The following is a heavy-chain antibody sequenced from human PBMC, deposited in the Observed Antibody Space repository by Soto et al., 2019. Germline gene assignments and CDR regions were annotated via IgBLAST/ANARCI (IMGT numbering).Heavy chain of an antibody. Sequence: PGASLKISCKGSGYGFSIHWVAWLRQMPGKGLEWVRITHPGNSNTMYSPSFQGQVTISADTALSTTYLQWDTLKPSDTAMYYCARQIYDSDTGPNFQYYFDSWGQGTPVTVSS. J-gene: IGHJ4*02. CDR2: THPGNSNT. V-gene: IGHV5-51*01. CDR1: GYGFSIHW. CDR3: ARQIYDSDTGPNFQYYFDS. D-gene: IGHD3-22*01.